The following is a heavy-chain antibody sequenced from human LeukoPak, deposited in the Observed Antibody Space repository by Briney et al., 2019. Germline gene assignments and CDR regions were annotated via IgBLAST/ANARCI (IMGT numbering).Heavy chain of an antibody. CDR1: GYSISSGYY. CDR3: ARGRYLTTGGGAAAGFLDY. J-gene: IGHJ4*02. Sequence: RPSETLSLTCTVSGYSISSGYYWGWIRQPPGKGLEWIGEINHSGSTNYNPSLKRRVTISVDTSQNQFSVRLSSVTAADTAVYYCARGRYLTTGGGAAAGFLDYWGQGTLVTVSS. CDR2: INHSGST. V-gene: IGHV4-38-2*02. D-gene: IGHD6-13*01.